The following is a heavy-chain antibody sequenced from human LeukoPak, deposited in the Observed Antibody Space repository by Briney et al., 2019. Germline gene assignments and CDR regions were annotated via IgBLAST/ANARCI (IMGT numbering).Heavy chain of an antibody. Sequence: ASVKVSCTASGYTFTSYGISWVRQAPGQGLEWMGWISAYNGNTNYAQKLQGRVTMTTDTSTSTAYMELRSLRSEDTAVYYCARSRYYDFWSGYWSTDYYYGMDVWGQGTTVTVSS. J-gene: IGHJ6*02. CDR1: GYTFTSYG. CDR2: ISAYNGNT. D-gene: IGHD3-3*01. V-gene: IGHV1-18*01. CDR3: ARSRYYDFWSGYWSTDYYYGMDV.